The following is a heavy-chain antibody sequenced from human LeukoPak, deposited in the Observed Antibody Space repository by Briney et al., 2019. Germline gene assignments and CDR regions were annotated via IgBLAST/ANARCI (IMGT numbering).Heavy chain of an antibody. Sequence: ASVKVSCKASGYTFTSYVISWVRQAPGQGLEWVGLISAYNGNANYAQKLQGRVTMTTETSTSTAYMELRRLRSDDAAVYYCAGGPLWARWFDPWGQGTLLTVPS. CDR2: ISAYNGNA. V-gene: IGHV1-18*01. CDR3: AGGPLWARWFDP. CDR1: GYTFTSYV. J-gene: IGHJ5*02. D-gene: IGHD3-16*01.